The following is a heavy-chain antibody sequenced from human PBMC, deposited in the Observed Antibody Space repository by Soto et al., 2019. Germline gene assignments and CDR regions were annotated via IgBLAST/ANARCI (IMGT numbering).Heavy chain of an antibody. Sequence: LTCSVSGGSIISYSWNWIRQKPGKGLEWIGYVYYSGSTNYNPSLKSRVTISVDTSKNQFSLKLSSVTAADTAVYFCARDTGAAAGLGWFDPWGQGTLVSVSS. CDR1: GGSIISYS. V-gene: IGHV4-59*01. J-gene: IGHJ5*02. CDR2: VYYSGST. CDR3: ARDTGAAAGLGWFDP. D-gene: IGHD6-13*01.